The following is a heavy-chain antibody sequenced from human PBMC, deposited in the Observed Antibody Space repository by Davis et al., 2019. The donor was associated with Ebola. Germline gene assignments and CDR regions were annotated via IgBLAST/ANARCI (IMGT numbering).Heavy chain of an antibody. CDR3: ARDRDYYDSSAYHPRGWFDL. D-gene: IGHD3-22*01. V-gene: IGHV1-2*06. CDR2: NNPNSGGT. Sequence: AASVKVSCKASGYTFTGYYMHWVRQAPGQGLEWMGRNNPNSGGTNYAQKFQGRVTMTRDTSISTAYMELSRLRSDDTAVYFCARDRDYYDSSAYHPRGWFDLWGQGTLVTVSS. J-gene: IGHJ5*02. CDR1: GYTFTGYY.